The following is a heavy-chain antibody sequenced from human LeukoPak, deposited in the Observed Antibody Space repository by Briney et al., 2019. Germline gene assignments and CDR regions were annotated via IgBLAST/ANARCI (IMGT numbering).Heavy chain of an antibody. CDR3: ARTKAAAAFDAFDI. V-gene: IGHV3-21*01. CDR2: ISSSSYI. CDR1: GFTFSSYS. D-gene: IGHD6-13*01. J-gene: IGHJ3*02. Sequence: PGGSLRLSCAASGFTFSSYSMNWVRQAPGKGLEWVSSISSSSYIYYADSVKGRFTISRDNAKNSLYLQMNSLRAEDTAVYYCARTKAAAAFDAFDIWGQGTMVTVSS.